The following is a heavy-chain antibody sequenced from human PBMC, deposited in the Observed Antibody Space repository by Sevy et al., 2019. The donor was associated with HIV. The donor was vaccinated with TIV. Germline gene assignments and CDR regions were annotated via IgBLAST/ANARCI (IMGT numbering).Heavy chain of an antibody. CDR1: GGTFSSYA. CDR2: IIPIFGTA. J-gene: IGHJ4*02. Sequence: ASVKVSCKASGGTFSSYAISWVRQAPGQGLEWMGGIIPIFGTANYAQTFQGRVTITADESTSTAYMELSSLRSEDTAVYYCARSPTNAMVRGVIVRFDYWGQGTLVTVSS. D-gene: IGHD3-10*01. V-gene: IGHV1-69*13. CDR3: ARSPTNAMVRGVIVRFDY.